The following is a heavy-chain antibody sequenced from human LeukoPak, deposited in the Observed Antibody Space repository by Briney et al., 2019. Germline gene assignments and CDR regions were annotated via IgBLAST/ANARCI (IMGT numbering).Heavy chain of an antibody. CDR2: MNPNSGNT. CDR1: GYTFPSYD. Sequence: ASVKVSCKASGYTFPSYDIHWVRQATGQGLEWMGWMNPNSGNTGYAQKFQGRVTMTRNTSISTAYMELSSLRSEDTAVYYCARLFGSNYGMDVWGQGTTVTVSS. D-gene: IGHD3-16*01. CDR3: ARLFGSNYGMDV. V-gene: IGHV1-8*01. J-gene: IGHJ6*02.